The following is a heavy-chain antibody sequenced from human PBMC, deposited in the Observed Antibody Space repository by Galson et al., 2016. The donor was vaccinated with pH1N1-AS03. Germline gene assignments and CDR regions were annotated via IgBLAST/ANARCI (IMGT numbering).Heavy chain of an antibody. CDR3: ARQVRDGYNDYFDY. V-gene: IGHV5-51*01. CDR2: IYPGASDT. Sequence: QSGAEVKKPGESLKISCKTSGYIFTSYWVAWVRHMPGKGLEWMGIIYPGASDTRYSPSFQGQVTISADSSINPAYLQWSSLMASGTAIYYCARQVRDGYNDYFDYWGQGILVTVSS. D-gene: IGHD5-24*01. CDR1: GYIFTSYW. J-gene: IGHJ4*02.